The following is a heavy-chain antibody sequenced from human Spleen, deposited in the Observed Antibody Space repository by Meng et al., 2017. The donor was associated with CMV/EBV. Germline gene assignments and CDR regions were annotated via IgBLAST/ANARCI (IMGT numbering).Heavy chain of an antibody. V-gene: IGHV1-18*01. Sequence: ASVKVSCKASGYIFTKYGVNWMRQAPGQGPEWMGWISAYNGDTMYAPKVQGRVTMTTDTSTSIAYMELRGLRSDDTAVYYCVRDRGRVIADAFDIWGQGTMVTVSS. CDR1: GYIFTKYG. D-gene: IGHD2/OR15-2a*01. J-gene: IGHJ3*02. CDR3: VRDRGRVIADAFDI. CDR2: ISAYNGDT.